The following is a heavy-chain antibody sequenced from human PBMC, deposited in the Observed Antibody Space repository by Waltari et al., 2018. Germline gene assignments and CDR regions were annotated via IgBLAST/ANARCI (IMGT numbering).Heavy chain of an antibody. V-gene: IGHV4-4*02. Sequence: QLQLQESGPGLVKPSGPLSLTCVVSGDSMIRNYCWSWVRQSPGKGLEWIGQVDRSGRTNYNPSFASRVIMSLDTSINHFSLNMVSATAADTAVYYCARDRGRGLYLDSWGRGTLVSVSP. CDR2: VDRSGRT. J-gene: IGHJ4*02. D-gene: IGHD2-15*01. CDR1: GDSMIRNYC. CDR3: ARDRGRGLYLDS.